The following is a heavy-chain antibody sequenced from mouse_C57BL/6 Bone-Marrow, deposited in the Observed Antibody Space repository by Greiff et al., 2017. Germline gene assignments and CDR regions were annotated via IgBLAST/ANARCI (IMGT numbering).Heavy chain of an antibody. J-gene: IGHJ4*01. D-gene: IGHD2-1*01. CDR3: AEICGLVIYYGEKYYAMDY. V-gene: IGHV2-3*01. CDR1: GFSLTSYG. Sequence: QVQLKESGPGLVAPSQSLSITCTVSGFSLTSYGVSWVRQPPGKGLEWLGVIWGDGSTNYHSALISRLSTSEDNPKSQVFLKLNSLQTDDTATYYCAEICGLVIYYGEKYYAMDYGGRGTSDTV. CDR2: IWGDGST.